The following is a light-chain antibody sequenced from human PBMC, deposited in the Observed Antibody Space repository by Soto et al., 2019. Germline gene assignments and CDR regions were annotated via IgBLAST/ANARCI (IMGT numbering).Light chain of an antibody. V-gene: IGKV3-20*01. Sequence: EIVLTQSPGTLSLSPGERATLSCRASQSVSSSYLAWYQQKPGQAPRLLIYGASSRATGIPDRFSGSGSGTEFTLTISRLEPDDFAVYYCQQYDSSPVTFGQGTKVDIK. CDR3: QQYDSSPVT. CDR1: QSVSSSY. CDR2: GAS. J-gene: IGKJ1*01.